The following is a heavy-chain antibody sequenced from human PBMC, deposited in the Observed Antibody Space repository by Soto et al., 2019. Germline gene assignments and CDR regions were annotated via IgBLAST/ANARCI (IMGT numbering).Heavy chain of an antibody. V-gene: IGHV3-23*01. CDR2: ISGSGGST. CDR3: AKDAHNWNQYFLGDY. CDR1: GFTFSSYA. J-gene: IGHJ4*02. Sequence: GESLKISCAASGFTFSSYAMSWVRQAPGKGLEWVSAISGSGGSTYYADSVKGRFTISRDNSKNTLYLQMNSLRAEDTAVYYCAKDAHNWNQYFLGDYWGQGTLVTVSS. D-gene: IGHD1-1*01.